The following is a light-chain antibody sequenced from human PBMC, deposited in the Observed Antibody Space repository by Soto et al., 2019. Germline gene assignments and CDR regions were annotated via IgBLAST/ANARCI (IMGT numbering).Light chain of an antibody. CDR3: CSNGCASTTYV. Sequence: QSALTQPASVSGSPGKSITLSCTGTSSDVGNYNLVSWYQQHPGKAPKHMIYEVNKRHSGGSNRFSGSKSGNTASLTISGLQAEDEADYYCCSNGCASTTYVFGTGTKLTVL. CDR1: SSDVGNYNL. V-gene: IGLV2-23*02. J-gene: IGLJ1*01. CDR2: EVN.